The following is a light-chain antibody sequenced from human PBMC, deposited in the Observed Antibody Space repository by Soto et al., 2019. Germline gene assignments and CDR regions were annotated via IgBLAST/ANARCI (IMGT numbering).Light chain of an antibody. J-gene: IGKJ4*01. CDR2: AAS. Sequence: DIQMTKSPSSLSASVGDRVAITCRASQGISTYLAWYQQKPGKVPKLLIYAASTLQSGVPSRFSGSASGTDFTLTISSLQPEDVATYYCQKYDSAPLTFGGGTKVDI. V-gene: IGKV1-27*01. CDR1: QGISTY. CDR3: QKYDSAPLT.